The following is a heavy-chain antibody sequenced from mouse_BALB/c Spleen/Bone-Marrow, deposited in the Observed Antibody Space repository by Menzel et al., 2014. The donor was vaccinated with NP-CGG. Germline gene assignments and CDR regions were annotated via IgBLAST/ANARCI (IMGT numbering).Heavy chain of an antibody. D-gene: IGHD3-1*01. J-gene: IGHJ4*01. CDR1: GYSITSDYA. CDR3: ARYSSGAYYAMDY. Sequence: EVKLEESGPGLVKPSQSLSLTCTVTGYSITSDYAWNLIRQFPGNKLEWMGYISYSGSTSYNPSLKSRISITRDTSKNQFFLQLNSVTTEDTATYYCARYSSGAYYAMDYWGQGTSVTVSS. CDR2: ISYSGST. V-gene: IGHV3-2*02.